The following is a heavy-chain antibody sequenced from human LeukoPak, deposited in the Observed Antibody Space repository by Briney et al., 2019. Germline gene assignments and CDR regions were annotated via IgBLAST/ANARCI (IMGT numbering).Heavy chain of an antibody. CDR2: FDPEDGET. CDR1: GGTFSSYA. J-gene: IGHJ4*02. Sequence: GASVKVSCKASGGTFSSYAISWVRQAPGQGLEWMGGFDPEDGETIYAQKFQGRVTMTEDTSTDTAYMELSSLRSEDTAVYYCATAIVVVVVGSFDYWGQGTLVTVSS. V-gene: IGHV1-24*01. CDR3: ATAIVVVVVGSFDY. D-gene: IGHD2-15*01.